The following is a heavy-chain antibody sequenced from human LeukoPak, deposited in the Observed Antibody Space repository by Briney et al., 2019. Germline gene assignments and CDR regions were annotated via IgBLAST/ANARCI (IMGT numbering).Heavy chain of an antibody. Sequence: SETLSLTCTVSGGSISSSNFYWGWIRQPPGKGLEWIGSIYYSGGTYYNPSLKSRVTISVDTSKIQFSLKLSSVTAADTAVYYCARDPGYYYGSGSYNDYWGQGTLVTVSS. J-gene: IGHJ4*02. CDR2: IYYSGGT. V-gene: IGHV4-39*07. CDR3: ARDPGYYYGSGSYNDY. CDR1: GGSISSSNFY. D-gene: IGHD3-10*01.